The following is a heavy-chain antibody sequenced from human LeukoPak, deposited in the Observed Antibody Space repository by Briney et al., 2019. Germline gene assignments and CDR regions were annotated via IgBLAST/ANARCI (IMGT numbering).Heavy chain of an antibody. CDR3: AKHLQSISTPLDY. CDR1: GFTFGGYA. J-gene: IGHJ4*02. D-gene: IGHD3-3*01. Sequence: PGGSLRLSCAVSGFTFGGYAMGWVGQAPGKGLEWVSGISWKGGRTYYADSVKGRTTITRDNSKNTLYLQMNSLRAGDTAVYYCAKHLQSISTPLDYWGQGTLVTVPS. V-gene: IGHV3-23*01. CDR2: ISWKGGRT.